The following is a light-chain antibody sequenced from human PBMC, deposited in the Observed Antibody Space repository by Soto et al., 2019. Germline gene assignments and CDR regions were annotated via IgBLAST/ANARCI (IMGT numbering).Light chain of an antibody. J-gene: IGKJ2*01. CDR3: QHYDNLPYT. V-gene: IGKV1-33*01. CDR1: QAITKY. Sequence: DIQMTQSPSSLSASVGDRVTITCQASQAITKYLSWFQQKPGKVPKLLIYDASELETGVPSRFSGSGSGTDFTFTISSLQPEDIATYYCQHYDNLPYTFGQGTKLEMK. CDR2: DAS.